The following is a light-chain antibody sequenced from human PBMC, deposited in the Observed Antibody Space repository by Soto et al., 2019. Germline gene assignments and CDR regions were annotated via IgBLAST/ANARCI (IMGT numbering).Light chain of an antibody. V-gene: IGKV3D-15*01. CDR2: ATS. J-gene: IGKJ1*01. Sequence: EIVMTQSPATLSVSPGERATLSCRASDDIGKTLAWYQQKPGQAPRLLIYATSTRATGIPARFSASGSGTDFSLTISRLEPEDFAVYYCQQYGTSPWTFGQGTKVDIK. CDR3: QQYGTSPWT. CDR1: DDIGKT.